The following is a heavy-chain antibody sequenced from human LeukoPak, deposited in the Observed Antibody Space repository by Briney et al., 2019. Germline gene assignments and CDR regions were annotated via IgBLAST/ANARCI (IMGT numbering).Heavy chain of an antibody. CDR2: FDREDGET. CDR1: GYTLTEIS. V-gene: IGHV1-24*01. Sequence: ASVKVSCKVSGYTLTEISLHWVRQAPGKGLEWMGGFDREDGETMYAQKFQGRVTMTEDTSTATAFMELSSLRSEDTAVYYCATVGYSYGAFDYWGQGTLVTVSS. CDR3: ATVGYSYGAFDY. J-gene: IGHJ4*02. D-gene: IGHD5-18*01.